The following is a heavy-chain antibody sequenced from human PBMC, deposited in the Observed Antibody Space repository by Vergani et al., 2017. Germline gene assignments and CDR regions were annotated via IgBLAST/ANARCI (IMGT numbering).Heavy chain of an antibody. CDR2: ISGSGGST. V-gene: IGHV3-23*04. CDR3: AKDLARSGAAAANFDY. CDR1: GFTFDDYA. D-gene: IGHD6-13*01. Sequence: EVQLVESGGVVVQPGGSLRLSCAASGFTFDDYAMHWVRQAPGKGLEWVSAISGSGGSTYYADSVKGRFTISRDNSKNTLYLQMNSLRAEDTAVYYCAKDLARSGAAAANFDYWGQGTLVTVSS. J-gene: IGHJ4*02.